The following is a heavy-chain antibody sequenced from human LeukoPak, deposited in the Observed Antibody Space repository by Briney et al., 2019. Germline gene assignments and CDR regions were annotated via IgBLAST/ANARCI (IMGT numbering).Heavy chain of an antibody. CDR1: GGSFSGYY. V-gene: IGHV4-34*01. J-gene: IGHJ5*02. CDR3: ASESKHRVDP. Sequence: SETLSLTCAVYGGSFSGYYWSWIRQPPGKGLEWIGEINHSGSTNYNPSLKSRVTISVDTSKNQFSLKLSSVTAADTAVYYCASESKHRVDPWGQGTLVTVSS. CDR2: INHSGST.